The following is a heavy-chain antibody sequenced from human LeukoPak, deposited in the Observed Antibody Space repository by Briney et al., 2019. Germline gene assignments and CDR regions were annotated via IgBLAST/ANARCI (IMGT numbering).Heavy chain of an antibody. V-gene: IGHV4-4*07. CDR2: IYTSGST. J-gene: IGHJ6*02. D-gene: IGHD4-23*01. CDR1: GGSISSYY. Sequence: SETLSLTRTVSGGSISSYYWSWIRQPAGKGLEWIGRIYTSGSTNYNPSLKSRVTMSVDTSKNQFSLKLSSVIAADAAVYYCARDAVTQYYYYGMDVWGQGTTVTVSS. CDR3: ARDAVTQYYYYGMDV.